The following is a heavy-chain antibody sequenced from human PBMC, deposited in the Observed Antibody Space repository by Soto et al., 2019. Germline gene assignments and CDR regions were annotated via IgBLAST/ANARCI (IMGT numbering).Heavy chain of an antibody. D-gene: IGHD3-10*01. J-gene: IGHJ6*03. V-gene: IGHV4-34*01. CDR2: INESGST. CDR1: GGSFSDYY. CDR3: ARAMELRGVYYYYYMDV. Sequence: PSETLSLTCAVYGGSFSDYYWGWIRQPPGEGLEWIGEINESGSTKYNPSLKSRVTISVDTSKKQFSLKLSSVTAADTAVYYCARAMELRGVYYYYYMDVWGKGTTVTVSS.